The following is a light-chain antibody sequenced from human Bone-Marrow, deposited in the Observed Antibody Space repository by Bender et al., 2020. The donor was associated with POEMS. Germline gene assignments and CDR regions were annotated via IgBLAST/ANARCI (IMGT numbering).Light chain of an antibody. CDR1: SSNIGNHG. Sequence: QSVVTQPPSLSEAPRQRVTISCSGSSSNIGNHGVNWYQQLPGEAPKLLIYYDDLLTPGVSDRFSASKSGTSASLAIGELQSEDKALYYCSALDDSLSGWVFGGETKLTV. CDR3: SALDDSLSGWV. J-gene: IGLJ3*02. CDR2: YDD. V-gene: IGLV1-36*01.